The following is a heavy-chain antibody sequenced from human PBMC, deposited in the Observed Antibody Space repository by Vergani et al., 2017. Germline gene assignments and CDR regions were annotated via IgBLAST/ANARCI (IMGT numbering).Heavy chain of an antibody. J-gene: IGHJ4*02. CDR1: GYSFTNSW. D-gene: IGHD2-2*01. CDR3: ARRYCSSEYCSYFDY. Sequence: EVQLVQSGAEVKKPGESLKISCKASGYSFTNSWIGWVRQMPGRGLELMGIIYPGDSDTRYSPSFQGQVTISADRSFTTAYLQWSSLKASDTAMYYCARRYCSSEYCSYFDYWCQKTLVTISS. CDR2: IYPGDSDT. V-gene: IGHV5-51*01.